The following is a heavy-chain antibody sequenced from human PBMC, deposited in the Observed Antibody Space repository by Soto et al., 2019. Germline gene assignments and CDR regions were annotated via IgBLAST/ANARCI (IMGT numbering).Heavy chain of an antibody. CDR2: INYRGSS. V-gene: IGHV4-34*01. D-gene: IGHD3-3*02. CDR3: VRGQPHRITIFEVVIRSYDYGMDV. CDR1: GGSFTGYY. J-gene: IGHJ6*02. Sequence: SETLSLTCAVYGGSFTGYYWTWIRQTPGKGLEWIGEINYRGSSYYNPSLKSRISMAVDTSKNQFSLKLRSVTAADTAVYFCVRGQPHRITIFEVVIRSYDYGMDVWGQGTTVT.